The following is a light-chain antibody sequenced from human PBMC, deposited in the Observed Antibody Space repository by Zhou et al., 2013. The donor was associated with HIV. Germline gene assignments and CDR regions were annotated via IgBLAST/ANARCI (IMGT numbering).Light chain of an antibody. V-gene: IGLV2-14*03. J-gene: IGLJ3*02. CDR3: SSYTTSSTVV. CDR2: DAN. CDR1: SSDIGGY. Sequence: QSALTQPASVSGSPGQSITISCTGTSSDIGGYVSWYQQHPGKAPKLMIFDANKRPSGVSNRFSGSKSGNTASLTISGLQAEDEADYYCSSYTTSSTVVFGGGTKLTVL.